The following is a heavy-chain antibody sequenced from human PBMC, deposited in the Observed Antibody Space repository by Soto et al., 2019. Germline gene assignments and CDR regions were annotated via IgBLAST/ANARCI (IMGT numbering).Heavy chain of an antibody. Sequence: ASVKVSCKASGYTFTDYYMRWVRQAPGQGLEWMGWINPNCGGTNYAQKFQGRVTMTRDTSTNQVSLRLTSVTAADTAVYYCASGPLVCRYYGLNVWGQGTTVTVSS. J-gene: IGHJ6*02. V-gene: IGHV1-2*02. CDR1: GYTFTDYY. CDR3: ASGPLVCRYYGLNV. CDR2: INPNCGGT.